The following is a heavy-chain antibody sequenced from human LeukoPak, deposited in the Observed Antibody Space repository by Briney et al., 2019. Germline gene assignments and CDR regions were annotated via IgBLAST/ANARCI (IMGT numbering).Heavy chain of an antibody. Sequence: ASVKVSCKASGGTFSSYAISWVRQAPGQGLEWMGIINPSGGSTSYAQKFQGRVTMTRDTSTSTVYMELSSLRSEDTAVYYCARFDGNPYYFDYWGQGTLVTVSS. CDR2: INPSGGST. CDR3: ARFDGNPYYFDY. D-gene: IGHD4-23*01. J-gene: IGHJ4*02. V-gene: IGHV1-46*01. CDR1: GGTFSSYA.